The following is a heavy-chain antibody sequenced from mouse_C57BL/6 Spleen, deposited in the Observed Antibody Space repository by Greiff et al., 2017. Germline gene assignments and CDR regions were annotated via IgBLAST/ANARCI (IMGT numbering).Heavy chain of an antibody. Sequence: VQLQQSGAELVRPGASVKLSCKASGYTFTDYYINWVKQRPGQGLEWIARIYPGSGNTYYNEKFKGKATLTAEKSSSTAYMQLSSLTSEDSAVYFCARSTFYYDYADYWGQGTTLTVSS. CDR2: IYPGSGNT. V-gene: IGHV1-76*01. J-gene: IGHJ2*01. CDR3: ARSTFYYDYADY. D-gene: IGHD2-4*01. CDR1: GYTFTDYY.